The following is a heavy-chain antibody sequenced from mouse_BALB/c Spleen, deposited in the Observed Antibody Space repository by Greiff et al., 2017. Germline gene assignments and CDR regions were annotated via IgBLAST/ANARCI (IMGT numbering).Heavy chain of an antibody. V-gene: IGHV1-7*01. D-gene: IGHD1-1*01. J-gene: IGHJ2*01. CDR2: INPSTGYT. Sequence: QVQLKQSGAELAKPGASVKMSCKASGYTFTSYWMHWVKQRPGQGLEWIGYINPSTGYTEYNQKFKDKATLTADKSSSTAYMQLSSLTSEDSAVYYCARRGIYYYGSSSLYFDYWGQGTTLTVSS. CDR3: ARRGIYYYGSSSLYFDY. CDR1: GYTFTSYW.